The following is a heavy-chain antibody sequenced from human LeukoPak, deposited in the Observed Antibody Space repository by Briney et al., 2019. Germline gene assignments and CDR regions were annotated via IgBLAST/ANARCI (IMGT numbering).Heavy chain of an antibody. V-gene: IGHV3-30*04. J-gene: IGHJ6*03. CDR2: ISYDASND. D-gene: IGHD2-21*01. CDR3: ARSFGFPFGYMDV. CDR1: GFTFSDYP. Sequence: PGGSLRLSCAASGFTFSDYPMYWVRQAPGKGLEWVAVISYDASNDFYRDPVRGRFTISRDNARNTVYLQMDTLKPEDTAVYYCARSFGFPFGYMDVWGKGTMVIVSS.